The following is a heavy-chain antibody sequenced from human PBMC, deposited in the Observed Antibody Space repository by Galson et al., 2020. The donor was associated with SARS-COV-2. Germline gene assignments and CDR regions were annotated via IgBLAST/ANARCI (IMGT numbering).Heavy chain of an antibody. CDR1: GFTVSSNY. Sequence: LSLTCAASGFTVSSNYMSWVRQAPGKGQEWVSVIYSGGSTFYADSVKGRFTISRDNSKNTLYLQMNNLRAEDTAVYYCARSYGDYYFDYWGQGTLVTVSS. V-gene: IGHV3-53*01. D-gene: IGHD2-21*01. CDR3: ARSYGDYYFDY. CDR2: IYSGGST. J-gene: IGHJ4*02.